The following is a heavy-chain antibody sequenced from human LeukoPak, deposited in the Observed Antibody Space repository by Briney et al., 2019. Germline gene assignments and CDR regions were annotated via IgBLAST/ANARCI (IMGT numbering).Heavy chain of an antibody. J-gene: IGHJ5*02. Sequence: SETLSLTCAVYGGSFSGYYWNWIRQPPGKGLEWIGEINHSGSTNYNPSLKSRLTISVDTSKNQFSLKLSSVTAADTALYYCARGEQSYDSRWGFDPWGQGTLVTVSS. CDR2: INHSGST. CDR1: GGSFSGYY. D-gene: IGHD5-12*01. V-gene: IGHV4-34*01. CDR3: ARGEQSYDSRWGFDP.